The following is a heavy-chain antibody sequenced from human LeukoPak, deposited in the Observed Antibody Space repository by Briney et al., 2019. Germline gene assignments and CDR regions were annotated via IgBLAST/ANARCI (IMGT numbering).Heavy chain of an antibody. CDR3: AKFGRTPSPVN. V-gene: IGHV3-7*01. D-gene: IGHD3-16*01. CDR2: IRPNGSEK. Sequence: SLTLALSPAGPTFGITWMSWARRAQARGLGWVGNIRPNGSEKQKVDSVNERYTTTRDNAQNSLYLQMNSLRAEDTAIYYCAKFGRTPSPVNWGQGTLVTVSS. J-gene: IGHJ4*02. CDR1: GPTFGITW.